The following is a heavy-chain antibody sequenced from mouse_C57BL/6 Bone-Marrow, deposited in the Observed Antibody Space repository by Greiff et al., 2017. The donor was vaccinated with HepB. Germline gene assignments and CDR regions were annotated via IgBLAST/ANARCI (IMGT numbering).Heavy chain of an antibody. CDR3: AREGRLRGFYYAMDY. CDR1: GYTFTDYY. Sequence: QVQLQQSGPELVKPGASVKISCKASGYTFTDYYINWVKQRPGQGLEWIGWIFPGSGSTYYNEKFKGKATLTVDKSSSTAYMLLSSLTSEDSAVYFCAREGRLRGFYYAMDYWGQGTSVTVSS. D-gene: IGHD1-1*01. CDR2: IFPGSGST. J-gene: IGHJ4*01. V-gene: IGHV1-75*01.